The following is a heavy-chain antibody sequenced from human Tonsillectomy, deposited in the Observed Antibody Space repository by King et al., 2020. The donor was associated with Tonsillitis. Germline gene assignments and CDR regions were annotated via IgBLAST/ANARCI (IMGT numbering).Heavy chain of an antibody. CDR2: ISSSSSYI. CDR3: ASGLFAVAGTPTDY. V-gene: IGHV3-21*01. J-gene: IGHJ4*02. Sequence: QLVQSGGGLVKPGGSLRLSWAASGFTFSSYSMNWVRQAPGKGLEGVSSISSSSSYIYYADSVKGRFTISRDNAKNSLYMQMNSLRADDTAVYYCASGLFAVAGTPTDYWGQGTLVTVSS. CDR1: GFTFSSYS. D-gene: IGHD6-19*01.